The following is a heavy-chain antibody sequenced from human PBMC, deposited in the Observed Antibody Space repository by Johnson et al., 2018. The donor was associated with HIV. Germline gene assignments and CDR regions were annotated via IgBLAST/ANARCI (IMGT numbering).Heavy chain of an antibody. CDR1: GFTFSSYA. CDR3: ARGAPWSGSDAFDI. V-gene: IGHV3-30*04. Sequence: QVQLVESGGGVVQPGRSLRLSCAASGFTFSSYAMHWVRQAPGKGLEWVAVISYDGSKKYHADSVKGRFTISRDNSNNTLYVQMNSLRAEDTALYYCARGAPWSGSDAFDIWGQGTMVTVSS. D-gene: IGHD3-3*01. J-gene: IGHJ3*02. CDR2: ISYDGSKK.